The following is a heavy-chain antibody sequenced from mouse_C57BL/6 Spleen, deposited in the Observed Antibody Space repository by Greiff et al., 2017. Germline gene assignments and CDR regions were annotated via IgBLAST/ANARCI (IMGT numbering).Heavy chain of an antibody. CDR2: INPNNGGT. Sequence: EVQLQQSGPELVKPGASVKMSCKASGYTFTDYNMHWVKQSHGKSLEWIGYINPNNGGTSYNQKFKGKATLTVNKSSSTAYMRLRSLTSEDSAVYYCAAGGYYSNFEGYLDVWGKGTSVTVSS. CDR3: AAGGYYSNFEGYLDV. J-gene: IGHJ1*03. D-gene: IGHD2-5*01. CDR1: GYTFTDYN. V-gene: IGHV1-22*01.